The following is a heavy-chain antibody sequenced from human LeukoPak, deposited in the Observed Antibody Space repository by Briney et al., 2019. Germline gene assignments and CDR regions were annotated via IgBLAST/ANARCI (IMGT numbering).Heavy chain of an antibody. V-gene: IGHV3-23*01. D-gene: IGHD3-9*01. Sequence: GGSLRLSCAASGFIFRNYAMSWVRQAPGKGLEWVSAITGSGDTTYYADSVKGRFTISRDNSKNTLYVGMNTLRAEDTAVYYCAKWGDYDILTGYYVSDFWGQGTLVAVSS. J-gene: IGHJ4*02. CDR3: AKWGDYDILTGYYVSDF. CDR2: ITGSGDTT. CDR1: GFIFRNYA.